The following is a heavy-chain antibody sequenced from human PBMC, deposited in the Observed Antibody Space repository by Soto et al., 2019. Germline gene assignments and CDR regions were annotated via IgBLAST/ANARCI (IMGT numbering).Heavy chain of an antibody. J-gene: IGHJ3*02. Sequence: ASVKVSCEAPGSTFTSYDINWVRQATGQGLERMGWMNPKGGNTGYAQKFQGRVTMTRNTSISTAYMELSCLRSEDTAVYYCARGLGSSFDAVDIWGQLTMVTVSS. CDR1: GSTFTSYD. V-gene: IGHV1-8*01. CDR2: MNPKGGNT. CDR3: ARGLGSSFDAVDI.